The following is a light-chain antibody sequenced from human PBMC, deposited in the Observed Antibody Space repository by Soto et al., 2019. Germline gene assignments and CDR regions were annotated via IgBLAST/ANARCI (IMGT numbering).Light chain of an antibody. CDR3: QQYNKWPLT. Sequence: EIVMTQSPATLSLSPGERATLSCRASETINNNLAWYQQKPGQTPRLFIYGASTRATDIPARFSAGGSGTEFTLTISSLQSEDFAVYYCQQYNKWPLTFGPGTKVDIK. V-gene: IGKV3-15*01. CDR1: ETINNN. J-gene: IGKJ3*01. CDR2: GAS.